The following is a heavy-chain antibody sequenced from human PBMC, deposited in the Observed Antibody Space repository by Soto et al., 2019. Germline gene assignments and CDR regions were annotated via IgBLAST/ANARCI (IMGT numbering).Heavy chain of an antibody. CDR1: GYTFTSYY. V-gene: IGHV1-46*01. CDR2: INPSGGST. J-gene: IGHJ5*02. Sequence: ASVKVSCKASGYTFTSYYMHWVRQAPGQGLEWMGIINPSGGSTSYAQKFQGRVTMTRDTSTSTVYMELSSLRSEDTAVYYCARGGYYYDSSYNWFDPWGQGTLVTVSS. CDR3: ARGGYYYDSSYNWFDP. D-gene: IGHD3-22*01.